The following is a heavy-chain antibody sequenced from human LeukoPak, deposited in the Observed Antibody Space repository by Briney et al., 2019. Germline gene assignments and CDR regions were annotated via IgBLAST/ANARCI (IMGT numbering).Heavy chain of an antibody. V-gene: IGHV4-34*01. J-gene: IGHJ5*02. CDR1: GGSFSGYY. CDR3: ARSRGHNWFDP. CDR2: INHSGST. Sequence: ETLSLTCAVYGGSFSGYYWSWIRQPPGKGLEWIGEINHSGSTNYNPSLKSRVTISVDTSKNQFSLKLSSVTAADTAVYYCARSRGHNWFDPWGQGTLVTVSS. D-gene: IGHD3-10*01.